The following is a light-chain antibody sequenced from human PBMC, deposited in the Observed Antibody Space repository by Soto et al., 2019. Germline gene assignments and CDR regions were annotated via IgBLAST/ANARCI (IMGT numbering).Light chain of an antibody. CDR2: EVS. J-gene: IGLJ3*02. CDR3: SSYTISNTWV. Sequence: QSALTQPASVSRSPGQSITISCTGTSSDVGAYNFVSWYQQHPGKVPKLMIYEVSNRPSGVSHRFSGSKSGNTASLTISGLQPEDEADYYCSSYTISNTWVFGGGTKLTVL. V-gene: IGLV2-14*01. CDR1: SSDVGAYNF.